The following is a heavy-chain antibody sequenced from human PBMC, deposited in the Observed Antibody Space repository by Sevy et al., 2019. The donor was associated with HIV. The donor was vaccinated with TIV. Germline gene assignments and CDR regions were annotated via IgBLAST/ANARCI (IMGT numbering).Heavy chain of an antibody. CDR3: VRGTSGWYGVDF. J-gene: IGHJ4*02. CDR1: GFTLSGYW. V-gene: IGHV3-74*01. Sequence: GGSLRLSCAPSGFTLSGYWMHWVRQAPGKGLEWVSYMNSDGTVIKYAHFVQGRFIMSRDNAKNTLFLQMNSLTVADTALYYCVRGTSGWYGVDFWGQGTLVTVSS. CDR2: MNSDGTVI. D-gene: IGHD6-19*01.